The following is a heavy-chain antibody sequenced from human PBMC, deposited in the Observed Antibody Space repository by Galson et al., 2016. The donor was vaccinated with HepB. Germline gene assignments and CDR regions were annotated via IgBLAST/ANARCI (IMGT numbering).Heavy chain of an antibody. CDR3: AEDLSPFIAPAGDWFDP. J-gene: IGHJ5*02. CDR2: ISFDGGNE. V-gene: IGHV3-30*18. Sequence: SLRLSCAASGFTFSNFGMHWVRQAPGTGLEWVAAISFDGGNEAFAASVEGRFTISRENSQNTLYLQMRSLRSEDTAVYYCAEDLSPFIAPAGDWFDPWGQGTRVTVSS. CDR1: GFTFSNFG. D-gene: IGHD6-13*01.